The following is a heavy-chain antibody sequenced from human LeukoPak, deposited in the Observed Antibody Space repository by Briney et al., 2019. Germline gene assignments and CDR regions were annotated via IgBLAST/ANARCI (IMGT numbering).Heavy chain of an antibody. CDR2: ISAYNGNT. Sequence: ASVKVSCKASGYTFTSYGISWVRQAPGQGLEWMGWISAYNGNTNYAQKLQGRVTMTTDTPTSTAYMELRSLRSDDTAVYYCARELVVVAATGGADYWGQGTLVTVSS. CDR1: GYTFTSYG. J-gene: IGHJ4*02. D-gene: IGHD2-15*01. CDR3: ARELVVVAATGGADY. V-gene: IGHV1-18*01.